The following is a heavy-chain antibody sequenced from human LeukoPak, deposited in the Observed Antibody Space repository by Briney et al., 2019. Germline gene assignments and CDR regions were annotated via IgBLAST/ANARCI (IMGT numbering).Heavy chain of an antibody. V-gene: IGHV3-30-3*01. CDR3: ASTWAAAAVNWFDP. D-gene: IGHD6-13*01. CDR1: GFTFSSYA. CDR2: ISYDGSNK. Sequence: GGSLRLSCAASGFTFSSYAMHWVRQAPGKGLEWVAVISYDGSNKYYADSVKGRFTISRDNSKNTLYLQMNSLRAEDTAVYYCASTWAAAAVNWFDPWGQGTLVTVSS. J-gene: IGHJ5*02.